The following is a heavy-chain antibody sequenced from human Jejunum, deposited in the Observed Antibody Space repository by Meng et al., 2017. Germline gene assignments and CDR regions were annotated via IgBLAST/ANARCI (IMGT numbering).Heavy chain of an antibody. Sequence: GESLKISCAASGFKVSSNYMSWVRQGPGKGLEWLSLMYSGGTTHYADSVKGRFTISRDNDKNTVYLQMDSLSADDTAVYCCARDYDSSADIPSYDIWGQGTVVTVSS. V-gene: IGHV3-66*02. D-gene: IGHD3-22*01. CDR3: ARDYDSSADIPSYDI. CDR1: GFKVSSNY. J-gene: IGHJ3*02. CDR2: MYSGGTT.